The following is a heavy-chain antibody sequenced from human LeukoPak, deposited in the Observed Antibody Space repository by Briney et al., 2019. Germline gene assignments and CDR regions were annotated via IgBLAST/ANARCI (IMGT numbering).Heavy chain of an antibody. V-gene: IGHV3-74*01. Sequence: PGGSLRLSCAASGFTLPNYWIHWVCQAPGKGLVWVARINTDGTTTTYADSVNGRFTIFRDNVEKMVYLQMNSLGIEDTALYFCAREYSERALDPWGQGTLVTVS. CDR3: AREYSERALDP. CDR2: INTDGTTT. D-gene: IGHD5-12*01. CDR1: GFTLPNYW. J-gene: IGHJ5*02.